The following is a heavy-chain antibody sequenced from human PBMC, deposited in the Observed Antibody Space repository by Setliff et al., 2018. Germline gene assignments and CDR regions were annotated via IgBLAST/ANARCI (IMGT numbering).Heavy chain of an antibody. CDR3: AKDPSELPVYYFDY. J-gene: IGHJ4*02. Sequence: PGGSLRLSCAASGFTFSSYAMHWVRRAPGKGLEYVSVISSNGGSTYYADSVKGRFTISRDNSKNTLYLQMGSLRAEDMAVYYCAKDPSELPVYYFDYWGQGTLVTVSS. CDR2: ISSNGGST. CDR1: GFTFSSYA. V-gene: IGHV3-64*02. D-gene: IGHD1-26*01.